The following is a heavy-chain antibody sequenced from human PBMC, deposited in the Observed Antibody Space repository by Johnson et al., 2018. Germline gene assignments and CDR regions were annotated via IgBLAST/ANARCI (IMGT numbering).Heavy chain of an antibody. Sequence: QVQLVQSGGGLVQPGGSLRLSCAASGFTFSSYAMSWVRQAPGKGLEWVAVISYDGSNKYYADSVKGRFTISRDNSKNTLYLQMNSLRAEDTAAYYCAKDLRRFATTFAEFFQHWGQGTLVTVAS. CDR3: AKDLRRFATTFAEFFQH. CDR1: GFTFSSYA. V-gene: IGHV3-30*18. CDR2: ISYDGSNK. D-gene: IGHD1-26*01. J-gene: IGHJ1*01.